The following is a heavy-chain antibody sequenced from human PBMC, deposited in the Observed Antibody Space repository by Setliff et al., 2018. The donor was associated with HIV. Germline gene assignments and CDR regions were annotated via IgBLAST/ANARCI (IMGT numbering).Heavy chain of an antibody. D-gene: IGHD1-26*01. CDR2: IYHSGSA. J-gene: IGHJ4*02. Sequence: PSETLSLTCAVSGGSISSSNWWSWVRQPPGKGLEWIGEIYHSGSANYNPSLKSRVIIAIGTSNNPVSLYLSSVTAADTAVYYCARAVGASYATPYLDYWGRGTLVTVSS. V-gene: IGHV4-4*02. CDR3: ARAVGASYATPYLDY. CDR1: GGSISSSNW.